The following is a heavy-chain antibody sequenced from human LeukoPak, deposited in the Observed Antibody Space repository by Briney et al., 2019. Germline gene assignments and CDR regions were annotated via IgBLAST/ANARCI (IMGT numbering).Heavy chain of an antibody. CDR1: GGSISSYY. V-gene: IGHV4-4*07. CDR3: ARERISDYYDSSGYYPRIDYYYGMDV. D-gene: IGHD3-22*01. Sequence: SETLSLTCTVSGGSISSYYWSWIRKPAGKGLEWIGRIYTSGSSNYNPSLKSRVTMSVDTSNNQFYLKLRSVTAADTAVYYCARERISDYYDSSGYYPRIDYYYGMDVWGQGTTVTVSS. CDR2: IYTSGSS. J-gene: IGHJ6*02.